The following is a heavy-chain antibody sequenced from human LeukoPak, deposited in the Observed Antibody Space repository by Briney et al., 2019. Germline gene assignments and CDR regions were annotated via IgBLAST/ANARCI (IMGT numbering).Heavy chain of an antibody. CDR1: GFTFSSNY. CDR2: IYSGGST. J-gene: IGHJ3*02. Sequence: GGSLRLSCAASGFTFSSNYMSWVRQAPGKGLEWVSVIYSGGSTYYADSVKGRFTISRDNSKNTLYLQMNSLRAEDTAVYYCASPLLDRPGAFDIWGQGTMVTVSS. CDR3: ASPLLDRPGAFDI. V-gene: IGHV3-53*01. D-gene: IGHD1-1*01.